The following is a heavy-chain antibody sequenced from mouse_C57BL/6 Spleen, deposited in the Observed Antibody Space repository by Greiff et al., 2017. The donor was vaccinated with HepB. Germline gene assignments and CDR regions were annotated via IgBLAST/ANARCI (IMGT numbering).Heavy chain of an antibody. J-gene: IGHJ3*01. CDR2: ISNGGGST. D-gene: IGHD3-2*02. CDR3: ARPLDRSGSWFAY. V-gene: IGHV5-12*01. Sequence: EVQLVESGGGLVQPGGSLKLSCAASGFTFSDYYMYWVRQTPEKRLEWVAYISNGGGSTYYPDTVKGRFTISRDNAKNTLYLQMSRLKSEDTAMYYCARPLDRSGSWFAYWGQGTLVTVSA. CDR1: GFTFSDYY.